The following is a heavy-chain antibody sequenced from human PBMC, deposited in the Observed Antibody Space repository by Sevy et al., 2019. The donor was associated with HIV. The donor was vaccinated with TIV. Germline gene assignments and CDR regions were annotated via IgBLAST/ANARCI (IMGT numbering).Heavy chain of an antibody. D-gene: IGHD6-13*01. V-gene: IGHV3-23*01. CDR1: GFTFSSYD. CDR2: ISPTGGTT. Sequence: GSLRLSCAASGFTFSSYDMSWVRQAPGKGLEWVSGISPTGGTTHYAASVKGRFIISRDNSKKTLFLQMNSLRAEDTSLYYCAKDLEQQLGPDYWGQGTQVTVSS. J-gene: IGHJ4*02. CDR3: AKDLEQQLGPDY.